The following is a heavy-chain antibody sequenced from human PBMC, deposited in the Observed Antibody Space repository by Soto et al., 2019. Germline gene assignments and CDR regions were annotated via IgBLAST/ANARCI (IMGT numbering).Heavy chain of an antibody. V-gene: IGHV1-69*13. CDR3: ARSDELWFGESRILHYYYGMDV. Sequence: ASVKVSCKASGGTFSSYAISWVRQAPGQGLEWMGRNIPIFGTANYAQKFQVRVTITADESTSTAYMELSSLRSEDTAVFYCARSDELWFGESRILHYYYGMDVWGQGTTVTVSS. CDR2: NIPIFGTA. J-gene: IGHJ6*02. D-gene: IGHD3-10*01. CDR1: GGTFSSYA.